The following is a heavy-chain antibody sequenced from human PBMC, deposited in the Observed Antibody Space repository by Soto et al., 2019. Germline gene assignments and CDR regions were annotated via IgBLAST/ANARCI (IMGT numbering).Heavy chain of an antibody. J-gene: IGHJ5*02. Sequence: PSETLSLTCAVYGGSFSGYYWSWIRQPPGKGLEWIGEINHSGSTNYNPSLKSRVTISVDTSKNQFSLKLSSVTAADTAVYYCARGDIVVVVAATPSRWFDPWGQGTLVTV. D-gene: IGHD2-15*01. CDR1: GGSFSGYY. V-gene: IGHV4-34*01. CDR2: INHSGST. CDR3: ARGDIVVVVAATPSRWFDP.